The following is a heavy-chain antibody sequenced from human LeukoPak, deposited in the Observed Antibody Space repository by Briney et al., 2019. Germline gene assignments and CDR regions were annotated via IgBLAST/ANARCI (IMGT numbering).Heavy chain of an antibody. V-gene: IGHV3-23*01. CDR1: GFTFSSYS. D-gene: IGHD4-17*01. Sequence: GGSLRLSCAASGFTFSSYSMNWVRQAPGKGLEWVSTISGSGGSTYYADSVKGRFTISRDNSKNTVYLQMNSLRDEDTATYYCAKDPNGDYVGTFDMWGQGTMVTVSA. CDR3: AKDPNGDYVGTFDM. J-gene: IGHJ3*02. CDR2: ISGSGGST.